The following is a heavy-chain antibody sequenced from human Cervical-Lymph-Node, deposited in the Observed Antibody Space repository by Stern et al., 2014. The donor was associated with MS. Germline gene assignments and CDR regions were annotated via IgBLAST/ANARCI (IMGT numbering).Heavy chain of an antibody. Sequence: QVQLVQSGAEVKKPGASVKVSCKASGYTFTSYAMHWVRQAPGQRLEWMGWINAGNDNTKYSEKFQGRVTITRYTSASTAYMELCSLRSEDTAVYYCASLSGRLGGMDVWGQGTTGTVSS. J-gene: IGHJ6*02. CDR3: ASLSGRLGGMDV. CDR1: GYTFTSYA. V-gene: IGHV1-3*01. D-gene: IGHD1-26*01. CDR2: INAGNDNT.